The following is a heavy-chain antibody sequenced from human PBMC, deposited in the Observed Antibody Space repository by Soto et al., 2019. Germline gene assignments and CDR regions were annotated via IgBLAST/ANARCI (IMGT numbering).Heavy chain of an antibody. J-gene: IGHJ6*02. CDR1: GFTFSSYG. V-gene: IGHV3-33*01. Sequence: GGSLRLSCAASGFTFSSYGMHWVRQAPGKGLEWVAVIWYDGSNKYYADSVKGRFTISRDNSKNTLYLRMNSLRAEDTAVYYCARDTGKYGVSPLEPGAYYYYGMDVWGQGTTVTVSS. D-gene: IGHD1-1*01. CDR3: ARDTGKYGVSPLEPGAYYYYGMDV. CDR2: IWYDGSNK.